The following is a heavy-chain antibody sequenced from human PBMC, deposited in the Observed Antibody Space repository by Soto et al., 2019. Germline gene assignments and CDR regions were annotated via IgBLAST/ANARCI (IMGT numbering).Heavy chain of an antibody. CDR3: SRRGCLAVAEWFDH. Sequence: SETLSLTCAASGWSFSGYYLSRIRQPPGKGLEWVGEINHSGSTNYNPSLENRLTITLDTTKNQLSFKQRNVPAADKAAYYCSRRGCLAVAEWFDHWGQGTLVTVSS. CDR1: GWSFSGYY. V-gene: IGHV4-34*01. CDR2: INHSGST. D-gene: IGHD6-19*01. J-gene: IGHJ5*02.